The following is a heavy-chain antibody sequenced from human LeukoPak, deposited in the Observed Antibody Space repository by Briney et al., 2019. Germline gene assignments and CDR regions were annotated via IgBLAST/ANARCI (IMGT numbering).Heavy chain of an antibody. Sequence: SETLSLTCTVSGGSISSYYWSWLRQPPGKGLEWIGYIYYSGSTNYNPSLKSRVTISVDTSKNQFSLKLSSVTAADTAVYYCASSRYSSSWAWFDPWGQGTLVTVSS. CDR1: GGSISSYY. CDR3: ASSRYSSSWAWFDP. D-gene: IGHD6-13*01. V-gene: IGHV4-59*08. CDR2: IYYSGST. J-gene: IGHJ5*02.